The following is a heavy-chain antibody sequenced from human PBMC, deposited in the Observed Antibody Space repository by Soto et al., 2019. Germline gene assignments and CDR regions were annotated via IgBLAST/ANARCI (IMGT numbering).Heavy chain of an antibody. CDR2: IGTSGSNT. V-gene: IGHV3-11*05. D-gene: IGHD5-18*01. J-gene: IGHJ4*02. CDR1: GFRFSDFY. CDR3: ARDRDTYGHGFFDY. Sequence: QVQLVESGGGLVKPGGSLRLSCAASGFRFSDFYMTWIRQAPGKGLEWVSHIGTSGSNTNYADAVKGRFTVSRDNGNNALYLEMNDLRAEDTAVYFCARDRDTYGHGFFDYWGQGTLVTVSS.